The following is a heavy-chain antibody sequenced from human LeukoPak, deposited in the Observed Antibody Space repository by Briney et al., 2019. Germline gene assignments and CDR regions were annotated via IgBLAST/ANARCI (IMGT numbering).Heavy chain of an antibody. V-gene: IGHV6-1*01. D-gene: IGHD3-10*01. CDR3: ARSSKGTFDV. CDR2: TYSRSKWYY. J-gene: IGHJ3*01. Sequence: SQTLSHTCAIPRDSASSNSAAWSCTRQSPSRCLGWLGKTYSRSKWYYDYAVSVKSRITINPDTSKNQFSLQLNSVTPEDTAVYYCARSSKGTFDVWGQGTMVTVSS. CDR1: RDSASSNSAA.